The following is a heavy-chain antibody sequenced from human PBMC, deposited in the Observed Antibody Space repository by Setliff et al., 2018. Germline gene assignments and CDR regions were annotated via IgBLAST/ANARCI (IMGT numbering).Heavy chain of an antibody. CDR3: AARCSSTSCRYYYGSGSSVPFDY. Sequence: GASVKVSCKASGGTFSSYAISWVRQAPGQGLEWTGGIIPMFGTANYAQKFQGRVTITADESTSTAYMELSSLRSEDTAVYYCAARCSSTSCRYYYGSGSSVPFDYWGQGTLVTVSS. CDR2: IIPMFGTA. V-gene: IGHV1-69*13. D-gene: IGHD3-10*01. J-gene: IGHJ4*02. CDR1: GGTFSSYA.